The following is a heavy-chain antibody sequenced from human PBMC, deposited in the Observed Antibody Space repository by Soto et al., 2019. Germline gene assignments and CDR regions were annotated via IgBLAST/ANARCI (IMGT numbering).Heavy chain of an antibody. CDR1: GFTFSDYY. CDR3: ARDRDTAMVKSYYGMDV. D-gene: IGHD5-18*01. Sequence: SLILSCAASGFTFSDYYMSWIRQAPGKGLEWVSYISSSSSYTNYADSVKGRFTISRDNAKNSLYLQMNSLRAEDTAVYYCARDRDTAMVKSYYGMDVWGQGTTVTVSS. V-gene: IGHV3-11*06. J-gene: IGHJ6*02. CDR2: ISSSSSYT.